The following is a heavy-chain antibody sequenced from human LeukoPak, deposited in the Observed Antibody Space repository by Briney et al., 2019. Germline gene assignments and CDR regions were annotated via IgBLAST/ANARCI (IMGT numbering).Heavy chain of an antibody. V-gene: IGHV1-8*01. Sequence: ASVKVSCKASGYTFTSYDINWVRQATGQGLEWMGWMNPNSGNTGYAQKFQGRVTVTRNTSISTAYMELSSLRSEDTAAYYCARRLAPVVVTASFDYWGQGTLVTVSS. CDR2: MNPNSGNT. CDR3: ARRLAPVVVTASFDY. CDR1: GYTFTSYD. J-gene: IGHJ4*02. D-gene: IGHD2-21*02.